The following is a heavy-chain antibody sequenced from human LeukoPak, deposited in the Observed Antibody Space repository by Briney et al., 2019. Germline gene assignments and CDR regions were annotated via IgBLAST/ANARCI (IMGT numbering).Heavy chain of an antibody. D-gene: IGHD3-10*01. J-gene: IGHJ5*02. CDR3: ARPKPMARGRWFDP. V-gene: IGHV1-8*01. Sequence: ASVKVSCKASGYTFNNYEINWVRQATGQGLEWMGWMNPNSGNIGYAQKFQGRVTMTWNTSISTAYVELSSLRSEDTAVYYCARPKPMARGRWFDPWGQGTLVTVSS. CDR2: MNPNSGNI. CDR1: GYTFNNYE.